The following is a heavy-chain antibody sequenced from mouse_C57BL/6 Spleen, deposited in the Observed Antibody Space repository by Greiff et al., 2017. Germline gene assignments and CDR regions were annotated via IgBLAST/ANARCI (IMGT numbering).Heavy chain of an antibody. CDR1: GYSITSDY. J-gene: IGHJ4*01. Sequence: EVHLVESGPGLAKPSQTLSLTCSVTGYSITSDYWNWIRKLPGNKLEYMGYISYSGSTYYNPSLKSRISITRDTSKNQYYLQLNSVTTEDTATYYCARSHYHEGAMDYWGQGTSVTVSS. CDR2: ISYSGST. V-gene: IGHV3-8*01. CDR3: ARSHYHEGAMDY. D-gene: IGHD5-5*01.